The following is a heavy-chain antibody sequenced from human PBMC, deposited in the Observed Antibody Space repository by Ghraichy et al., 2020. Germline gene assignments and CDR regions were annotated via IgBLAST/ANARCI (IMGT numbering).Heavy chain of an antibody. Sequence: GGSLRLSCAASGFTFSTYSMHWVRQAPGKGLEWVSSISSRSRYTYFADSVKGRFTISRDNAKNLLYLQMNSPRAEDTAVYYCARAPANFWSAYYALFDYWGQGTLVTVSS. CDR1: GFTFSTYS. J-gene: IGHJ4*02. V-gene: IGHV3-21*06. CDR3: ARAPANFWSAYYALFDY. D-gene: IGHD3-3*01. CDR2: ISSRSRYT.